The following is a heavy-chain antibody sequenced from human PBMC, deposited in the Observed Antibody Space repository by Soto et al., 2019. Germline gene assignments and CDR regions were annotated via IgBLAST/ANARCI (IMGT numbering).Heavy chain of an antibody. V-gene: IGHV3-15*07. CDR3: TTVLGITMVRGVISATYYFDY. CDR2: IKSKTDGGTT. CDR1: GFTFSNAW. J-gene: IGHJ4*02. Sequence: GGSLRLSCAASGFTFSNAWMNWVRQAPGKGLKWVGRIKSKTDGGTTDYAAPVKGRFTISRDDSKNTLYLQMNSLKTEDTAVYYCTTVLGITMVRGVISATYYFDYWGQGTLVTVSS. D-gene: IGHD3-10*01.